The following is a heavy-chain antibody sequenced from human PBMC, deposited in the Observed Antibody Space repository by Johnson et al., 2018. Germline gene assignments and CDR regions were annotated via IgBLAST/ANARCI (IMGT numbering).Heavy chain of an antibody. CDR1: GGSISPYY. J-gene: IGHJ6*02. V-gene: IGHV4-59*01. D-gene: IGHD2-8*01. CDR2: INSRGTT. Sequence: QVQLQESGPGLVKPSETLSLTCTVSGGSISPYYWSWIRQPPGKGLEWIGYINSRGTTNYNPSVESRLTILVDTCKNQISLKLRSVTAADTAVYYWVREAYWPNSLCQYNGMDVWGQGTMVTVSS. CDR3: VREAYWPNSLCQYNGMDV.